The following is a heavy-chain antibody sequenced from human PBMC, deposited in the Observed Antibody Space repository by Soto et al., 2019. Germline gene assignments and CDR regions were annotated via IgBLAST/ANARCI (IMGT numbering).Heavy chain of an antibody. Sequence: QVQLVQSGAEVKKPGSSVKVSCKASGGTFSSYAISWVRQAPGQGLEWMGGIIPIFGTANYAQKFQGRVTITADESTSTDYMELSSLRSEDTAVYYCARGAGDTAMVTLDYWGQGTLVTVSS. J-gene: IGHJ4*02. CDR3: ARGAGDTAMVTLDY. V-gene: IGHV1-69*12. CDR2: IIPIFGTA. CDR1: GGTFSSYA. D-gene: IGHD5-18*01.